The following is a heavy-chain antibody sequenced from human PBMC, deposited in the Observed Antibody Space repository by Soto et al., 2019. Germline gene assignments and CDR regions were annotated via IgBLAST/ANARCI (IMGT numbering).Heavy chain of an antibody. V-gene: IGHV1-8*01. CDR3: GRLNHGFT. CDR2: MNPNSGNT. D-gene: IGHD3-16*01. J-gene: IGHJ1*01. CDR1: CYTFTSYD. Sequence: SVKVSFKASCYTFTSYDIHWVRQATGQGLEWMGWMNPNSGNTGFAQKFQGRVTMTRNTSIGTAYMELSSLRSEDTAVYYCGRLNHGFTWGQGTLVTVSS.